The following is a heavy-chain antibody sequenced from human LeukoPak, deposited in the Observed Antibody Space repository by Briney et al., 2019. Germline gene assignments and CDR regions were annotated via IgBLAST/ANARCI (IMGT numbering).Heavy chain of an antibody. V-gene: IGHV1-18*01. CDR2: ISAYNGNT. CDR3: ARDGSGSYPMGDFDY. Sequence: ASVNVSCKASGYTFTSYGISWVRQAPGQGLEWMGWISAYNGNTNYAQKLQGRVTMTTDTSTSTAYMELRSLRSDDTAVYYCARDGSGSYPMGDFDYWGQGTLVTVSS. J-gene: IGHJ4*02. CDR1: GYTFTSYG. D-gene: IGHD3-10*01.